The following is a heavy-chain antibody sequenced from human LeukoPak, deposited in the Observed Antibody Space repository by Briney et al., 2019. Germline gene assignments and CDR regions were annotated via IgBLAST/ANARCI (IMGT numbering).Heavy chain of an antibody. D-gene: IGHD1-1*01. J-gene: IGHJ3*02. CDR3: ARDTTRSSGSTYFDALDM. V-gene: IGHV3-7*01. CDR1: GFTFSNDW. CDR2: IKRDGSQT. Sequence: GGSLRLSCVSSGFTFSNDWMSGVRQAPGKGLEWVADIKRDGSQTHYADSVKGRFTISRDNTRNSLFLQMNSLRVEDTALYYCARDTTRSSGSTYFDALDMWGKGTRVSVSS.